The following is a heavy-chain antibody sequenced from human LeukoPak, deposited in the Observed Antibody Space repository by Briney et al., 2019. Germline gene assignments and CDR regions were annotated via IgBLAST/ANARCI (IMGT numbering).Heavy chain of an antibody. D-gene: IGHD6-13*01. Sequence: ASAKVSCKASGYTFTNYGISWVRQAPGQGPEWMGWIGAYSGHTNYAQKLQGRVTMTTDTSTSTAYMELRSLRSDDTAVYYCARDNHSGSWSWFDPWGQGTLVSVSA. V-gene: IGHV1-18*01. J-gene: IGHJ5*02. CDR1: GYTFTNYG. CDR3: ARDNHSGSWSWFDP. CDR2: IGAYSGHT.